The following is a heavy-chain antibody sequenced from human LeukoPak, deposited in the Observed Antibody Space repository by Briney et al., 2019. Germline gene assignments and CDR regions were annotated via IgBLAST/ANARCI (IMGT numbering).Heavy chain of an antibody. V-gene: IGHV1-8*01. CDR2: MNPNSGNT. D-gene: IGHD3-3*01. CDR3: ARGLRFLEWSPIVY. Sequence: ASVKVSCKASGYTFTSYDINWVRQATGQGLEWMGWMNPNSGNTGYAQKFQGRVTMTRNTSISTAYMELSNLRSEDTAVYYCARGLRFLEWSPIVYWGQGTLVTVSS. CDR1: GYTFTSYD. J-gene: IGHJ4*02.